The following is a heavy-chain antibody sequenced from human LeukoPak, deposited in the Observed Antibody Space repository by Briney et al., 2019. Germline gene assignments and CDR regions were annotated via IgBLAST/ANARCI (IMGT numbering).Heavy chain of an antibody. J-gene: IGHJ4*02. CDR1: GGSISSGGYY. V-gene: IGHV4-31*03. CDR2: IYYSGST. CDR3: ARVADTAMAPFDY. Sequence: SETLSLTCTVSGGSISSGGYYWSWIRQHPGKGLEWIGYIYYSGSTYYNPSLKSRVTISVDTSKNQFSLKLSSVTAADTAVYYCARVADTAMAPFDYWGLGTLVTVSS. D-gene: IGHD5-18*01.